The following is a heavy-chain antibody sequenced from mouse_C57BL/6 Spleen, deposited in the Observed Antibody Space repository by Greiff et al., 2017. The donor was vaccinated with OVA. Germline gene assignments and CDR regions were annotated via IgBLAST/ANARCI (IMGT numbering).Heavy chain of an antibody. Sequence: QVQLQQSGAELARPGASVKLSCKASGYTFTSYGISWVKQRTGQGLEWIGEIYPRSGNTYYNEKFKGKATLTADKSSSTAYMELRSLTSEDSAVYFCARKGQLTEDYFDDWGKGTTLTVSS. CDR2: IYPRSGNT. V-gene: IGHV1-81*01. CDR1: GYTFTSYG. CDR3: ARKGQLTEDYFDD. J-gene: IGHJ2*01. D-gene: IGHD3-1*01.